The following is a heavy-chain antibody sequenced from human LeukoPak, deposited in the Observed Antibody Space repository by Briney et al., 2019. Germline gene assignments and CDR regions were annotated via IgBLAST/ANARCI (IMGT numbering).Heavy chain of an antibody. V-gene: IGHV1-69*01. D-gene: IGHD5-18*01. J-gene: IGHJ5*02. CDR3: AREGGYSYAFDP. Sequence: ASVKVSCKASGGTFSSYAISWVRQAPGQGLEWMGGIIPIFGTANYAQKFQGGVTITADESTSTAYMGLSSLRSEDTAVYYCAREGGYSYAFDPWGQGTLVTVSS. CDR2: IIPIFGTA. CDR1: GGTFSSYA.